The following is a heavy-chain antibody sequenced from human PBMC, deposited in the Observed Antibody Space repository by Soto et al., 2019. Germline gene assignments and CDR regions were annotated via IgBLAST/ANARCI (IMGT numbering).Heavy chain of an antibody. J-gene: IGHJ4*02. CDR3: AKDLKSRDWFQPIES. V-gene: IGHV3-30*18. CDR2: MSYDENIK. CDR1: GFTFDDYT. D-gene: IGHD3-9*01. Sequence: PGGSLRLSCAASGFTFDDYTMHWVRQAPGKGLEWVAIMSYDENIKYYADSVKGRFTISRDNSKNTLYLQMNSLRDEDTAIYFCAKDLKSRDWFQPIESWGQGTVVTVSS.